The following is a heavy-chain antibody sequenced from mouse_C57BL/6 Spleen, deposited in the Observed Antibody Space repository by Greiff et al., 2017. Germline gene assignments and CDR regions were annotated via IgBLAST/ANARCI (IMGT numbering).Heavy chain of an antibody. Sequence: EVQLMESGGGLVKPGGSLKLSCAASGFTFGSYTMSWVRQTPEKRLAWVATISGGGGNTYYPDSVKGRFTISRDNAKNTLYLQMSSLRSEDTALYYCARHEDYYDGRGSDYWGQGTTLTVSS. CDR2: ISGGGGNT. CDR3: ARHEDYYDGRGSDY. CDR1: GFTFGSYT. V-gene: IGHV5-9*01. J-gene: IGHJ2*01. D-gene: IGHD1-1*01.